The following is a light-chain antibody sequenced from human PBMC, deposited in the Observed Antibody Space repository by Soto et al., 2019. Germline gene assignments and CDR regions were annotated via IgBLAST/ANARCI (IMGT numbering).Light chain of an antibody. CDR3: QHYGGSFI. CDR2: GAS. V-gene: IGKV3-20*01. J-gene: IGKJ3*01. CDR1: QSVSSNY. Sequence: DIVLTQSPGTLSLSPGERATLSCRASQSVSSNYLAWYQQKPGQAPRLLIHGASTRATGVPDRFSGSGSGTDFTLTISRLEPEDFAVYYCQHYGGSFIFGPGTKVDFK.